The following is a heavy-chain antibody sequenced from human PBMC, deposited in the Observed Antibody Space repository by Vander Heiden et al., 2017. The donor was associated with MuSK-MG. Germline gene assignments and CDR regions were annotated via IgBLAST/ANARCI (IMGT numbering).Heavy chain of an antibody. J-gene: IGHJ4*02. D-gene: IGHD2-15*01. Sequence: QVQLQESGPGLVKPSGTLSLPCAVSGGSISSSNWWSWVRQPPGKGLEWIGEIYHSGSTNYNPSLKSRVTISVDKSKNQFSLKLSSVTAADTAVYYCARDIPGYCSGGSCYHFDYWGQGTLVTVSS. CDR2: IYHSGST. CDR3: ARDIPGYCSGGSCYHFDY. V-gene: IGHV4-4*02. CDR1: GGSISSSNW.